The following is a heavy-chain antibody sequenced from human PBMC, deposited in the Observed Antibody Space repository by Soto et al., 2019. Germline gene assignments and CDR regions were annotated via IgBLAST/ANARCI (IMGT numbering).Heavy chain of an antibody. J-gene: IGHJ6*02. V-gene: IGHV3-53*01. CDR1: GFTVSSNY. D-gene: IGHD3-10*01. Sequence: SLRLSCAASGFTVSSNYMSWVRQAPGKGLEWVSVIYSGGSTYYADSVKGRFTISRDNSKNTLYLQMNSLRAEGTAVYYCARGGGSGYYYGMDVWGQGTTVTVSS. CDR3: ARGGGSGYYYGMDV. CDR2: IYSGGST.